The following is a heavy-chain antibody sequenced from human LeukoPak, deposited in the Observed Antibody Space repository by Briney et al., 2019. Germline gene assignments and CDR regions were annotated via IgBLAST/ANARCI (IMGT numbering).Heavy chain of an antibody. CDR2: ISSSSSTI. V-gene: IGHV3-48*02. CDR3: ARVGKEYSYGANWFDP. D-gene: IGHD5-18*01. J-gene: IGHJ5*02. Sequence: GGSLRFSCAASGFTFSSYSMNWVRQAPGKGLEWVSYISSSSSTIYYADSVKGRFTISRDNAKNSLYLQMNSLRDEDTAVYYCARVGKEYSYGANWFDPWGQGTLVTVSS. CDR1: GFTFSSYS.